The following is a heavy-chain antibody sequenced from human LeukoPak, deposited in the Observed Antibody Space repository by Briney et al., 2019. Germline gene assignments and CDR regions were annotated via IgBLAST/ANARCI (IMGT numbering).Heavy chain of an antibody. Sequence: SETLSLTCTVSGGSISSNTYSWGWIRQPPGKGLEWIGSIYYGGSAYYNPSLKSRVTISVDTSKNHFSLKLSSVTAADTAVYYCARVGILWFGELAAFDIWGQGTMVTVSS. D-gene: IGHD3-10*01. V-gene: IGHV4-39*02. J-gene: IGHJ3*02. CDR2: IYYGGSA. CDR1: GGSISSNTYS. CDR3: ARVGILWFGELAAFDI.